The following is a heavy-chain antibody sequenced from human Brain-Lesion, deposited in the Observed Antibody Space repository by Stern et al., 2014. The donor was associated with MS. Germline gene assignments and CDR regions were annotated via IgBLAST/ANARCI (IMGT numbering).Heavy chain of an antibody. Sequence: VQLVESGPGLVKPSQTLSLACAVSGASVGGGDWYWSWIRQPPGKGLEWLGHMYYSGTTSYKPSLKSRLIISLDTSKNQFSLNLTAVTAADTAVYYCAGAIGKYELLESFDMWGQGTMVTVSS. D-gene: IGHD1-1*01. V-gene: IGHV4-30-4*01. J-gene: IGHJ3*02. CDR3: AGAIGKYELLESFDM. CDR2: MYYSGTT. CDR1: GASVGGGDWY.